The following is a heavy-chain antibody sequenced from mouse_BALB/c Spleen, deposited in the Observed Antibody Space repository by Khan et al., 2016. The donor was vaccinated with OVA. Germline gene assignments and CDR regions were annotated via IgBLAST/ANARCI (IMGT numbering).Heavy chain of an antibody. CDR1: GYSFTSYW. J-gene: IGHJ2*01. D-gene: IGHD2-4*01. CDR2: IYPGNSDT. CDR3: TRSYDSYYFDY. V-gene: IGHV1-5*01. Sequence: EVKLLESGTVLARPGASVKMSCKASGYSFTSYWMHWVKQRPGQGLEWIGAIYPGNSDTRYNQKFKGKAKLTAVKSASTAYMDLSSLTNEDSSVYYCTRSYDSYYFDYWGQGTTLTVSS.